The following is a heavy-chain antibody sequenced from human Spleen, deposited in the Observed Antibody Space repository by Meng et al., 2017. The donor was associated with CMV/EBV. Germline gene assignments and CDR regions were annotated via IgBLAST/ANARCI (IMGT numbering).Heavy chain of an antibody. CDR2: MYSGGSST. Sequence: GESLKISCAASGFTFSSYAMSWVRQAPGKGLEWVSVMYSGGSSTYYADPVKGRFTISRDNSKNPLYLQINSLRAEDTAVYYCAKYLSIAARYGMDVWGQGTTVTVSS. V-gene: IGHV3-23*03. CDR3: AKYLSIAARYGMDV. D-gene: IGHD6-6*01. J-gene: IGHJ6*02. CDR1: GFTFSSYA.